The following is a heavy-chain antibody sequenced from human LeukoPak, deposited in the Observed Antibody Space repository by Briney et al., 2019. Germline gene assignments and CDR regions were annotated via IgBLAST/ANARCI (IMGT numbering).Heavy chain of an antibody. CDR3: AKPRDSSGYYGSFDY. Sequence: GRSLRLSCAASGFTFDDYAMHWVRQAPGKGLEWVSGISWNSGSIGYADSVKGRFTISRDNAENSLYLQMNSLRAEDTALYYCAKPRDSSGYYGSFDYWGQGTLVTVSS. CDR1: GFTFDDYA. V-gene: IGHV3-9*01. D-gene: IGHD3-22*01. CDR2: ISWNSGSI. J-gene: IGHJ4*02.